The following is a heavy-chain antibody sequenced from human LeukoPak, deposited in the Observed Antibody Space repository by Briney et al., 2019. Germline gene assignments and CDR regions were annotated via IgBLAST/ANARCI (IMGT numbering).Heavy chain of an antibody. CDR3: ASSDYGDYYYGMDV. CDR2: ISSSSSYT. Sequence: PGGSLRLSCAASGFTFSDYYMSWIRQAPGKGLEWVSYISSSSSYTNYADSVKGRFTISRDNAKSSLYLQMNSLRAEDTAVYYCASSDYGDYYYGMDVWGQGTTVTVSS. CDR1: GFTFSDYY. D-gene: IGHD4-17*01. J-gene: IGHJ6*02. V-gene: IGHV3-11*06.